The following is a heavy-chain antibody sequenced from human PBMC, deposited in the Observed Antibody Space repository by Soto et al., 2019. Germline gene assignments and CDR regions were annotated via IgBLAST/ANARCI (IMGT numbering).Heavy chain of an antibody. D-gene: IGHD2-2*01. Sequence: PGGSLRLSCAASGFTYNSYAMSWVRQATGKGLEWVSAISGSGGSTYYADSVKGQVTISADKSISTVYLQWSSLKASDTAMYYCARRAVVVPAAIGAFDICGQGTMVTVSS. V-gene: IGHV3-23*01. CDR3: ARRAVVVPAAIGAFDI. J-gene: IGHJ3*02. CDR1: GFTYNSYA. CDR2: ISGSGGST.